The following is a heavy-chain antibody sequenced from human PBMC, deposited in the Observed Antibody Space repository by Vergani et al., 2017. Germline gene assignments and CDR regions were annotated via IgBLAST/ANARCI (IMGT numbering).Heavy chain of an antibody. D-gene: IGHD4-17*01. CDR1: GGSISSGGYY. V-gene: IGHV4-31*03. CDR2: IYYSGST. Sequence: QVQLQESGPGLVKPSQTLCLTCTVSGGSISSGGYYWSWIRQHPEKGLEWIGYIYYSGSTYYNPSLKSRMTISVDTSKNQFSLKVNFVTAADTAVYYCARDYGTRADYWGQGTLVTVSS. CDR3: ARDYGTRADY. J-gene: IGHJ4*02.